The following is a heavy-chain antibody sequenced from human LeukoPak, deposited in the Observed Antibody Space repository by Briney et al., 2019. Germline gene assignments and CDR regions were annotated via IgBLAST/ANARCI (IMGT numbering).Heavy chain of an antibody. J-gene: IGHJ4*02. D-gene: IGHD3-3*01. CDR1: GESFSGYY. Sequence: SETLSLTCGVSGESFSGYYWSWLRQPPGKGLEWIGEINQSGDTNYNPSFETRVTMSVDASKKQFSLKVKSVTAADWAVYYCPRSLSPYYDVTSAYWVWGYWGQGTLVIISS. CDR2: INQSGDT. V-gene: IGHV4-34*01. CDR3: PRSLSPYYDVTSAYWVWGY.